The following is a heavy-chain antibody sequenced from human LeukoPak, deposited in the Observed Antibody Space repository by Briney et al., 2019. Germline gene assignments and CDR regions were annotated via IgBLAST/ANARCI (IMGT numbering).Heavy chain of an antibody. Sequence: ASVKVSCKASGYTFTSYGVSWVRQAPGQGLEWMGWISAYNGNTNYAQKFQGRVTMTRDMSTSTVYMELSSLRSEDTAVYYCARGCSTTNSGSTGDWFDPWGQGTLVTVSS. CDR2: ISAYNGNT. CDR3: ARGCSTTNSGSTGDWFDP. J-gene: IGHJ5*02. CDR1: GYTFTSYG. V-gene: IGHV1-18*01. D-gene: IGHD1-26*01.